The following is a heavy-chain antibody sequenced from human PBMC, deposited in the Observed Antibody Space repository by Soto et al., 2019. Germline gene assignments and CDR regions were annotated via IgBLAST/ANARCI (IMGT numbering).Heavy chain of an antibody. CDR2: INPSGGST. V-gene: IGHV1-46*01. CDR1: GYTFTSCY. CDR3: ARDRGRAAAGEYHYYGMDV. Sequence: GASVKVSWKASGYTFTSCYMHWVRQAPGQGLEWMGVINPSGGSTDYTQKSQSRVTLTRDTSTSTVYMDLSSLRSEDTAVYYCARDRGRAAAGEYHYYGMDVWGQGTTVTVSS. D-gene: IGHD6-13*01. J-gene: IGHJ6*02.